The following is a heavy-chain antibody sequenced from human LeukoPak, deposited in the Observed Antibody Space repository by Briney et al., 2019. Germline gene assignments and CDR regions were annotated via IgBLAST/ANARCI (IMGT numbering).Heavy chain of an antibody. Sequence: ASVKVSCKASGYTFTGYYMHWVPQAPGQGLEWMGWINPNRGGSNYAQKLQGRVTMTRDTSISTAYMELSRLRSDDTAVYYCARDLWGGDCYNIDPWGQGTLVTLSS. CDR1: GYTFTGYY. CDR3: ARDLWGGDCYNIDP. J-gene: IGHJ5*02. V-gene: IGHV1-2*02. CDR2: INPNRGGS. D-gene: IGHD2-21*01.